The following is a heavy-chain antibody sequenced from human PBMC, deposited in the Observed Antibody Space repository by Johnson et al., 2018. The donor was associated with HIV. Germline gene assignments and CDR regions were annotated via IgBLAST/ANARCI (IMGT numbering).Heavy chain of an antibody. V-gene: IGHV3-33*08. Sequence: HVQLVESGGGVVQPGRSLRLSCAASGFTFSSYGMHWVRQAPGKGLEWVAFIRYDGSNKYYADSVKGRFTIPRDNSKNTLHLQMNSLRAEDTAVYYCARDGPWLQSQRDAFDVWGRGTMVTVSS. J-gene: IGHJ3*01. CDR1: GFTFSSYG. CDR2: IRYDGSNK. D-gene: IGHD5-24*01. CDR3: ARDGPWLQSQRDAFDV.